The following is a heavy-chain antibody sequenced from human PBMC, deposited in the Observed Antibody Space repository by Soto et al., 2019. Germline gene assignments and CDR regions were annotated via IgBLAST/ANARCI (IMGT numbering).Heavy chain of an antibody. D-gene: IGHD2-15*01. CDR2: ISYDGSNK. Sequence: QVQLVESGGGVVQPGRSLRLSCAASGFTFSSYAMHWVRQAPGKGLEWVAVISYDGSNKYYADSVKGRFTISRDNSKNTLYRQRHSLRAEDTAVYYCARAGCDGGSCYTLVGLRYGMDVWGQGTTVTVSS. J-gene: IGHJ6*02. CDR1: GFTFSSYA. CDR3: ARAGCDGGSCYTLVGLRYGMDV. V-gene: IGHV3-30-3*01.